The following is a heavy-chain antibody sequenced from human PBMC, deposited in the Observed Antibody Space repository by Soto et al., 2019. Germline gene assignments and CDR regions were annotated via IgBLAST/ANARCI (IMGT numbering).Heavy chain of an antibody. CDR2: IYYSGTS. V-gene: IGHV4-61*01. CDR3: ARGDSRGFS. Sequence: QVQLQESGPGLVKPSETLSLTCTVSGGSVSSGSYYWNWIRQPPGKGLEWIGYIYYSGTSNSNPSLKSRVTISLDMSKNQFSLKLGSVTAADTAFYYCARGDSRGFSWGQGTLVTVSS. D-gene: IGHD3-22*01. CDR1: GGSVSSGSYY. J-gene: IGHJ5*02.